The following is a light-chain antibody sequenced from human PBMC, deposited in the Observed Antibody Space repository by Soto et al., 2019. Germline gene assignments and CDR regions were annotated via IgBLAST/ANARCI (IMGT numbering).Light chain of an antibody. CDR2: KAS. J-gene: IGKJ1*01. Sequence: DIQMTQSPSTLSGSVGDRVTITCRASQTISSWLAWYQQKPGKAPKLLIYKASTLKSGVPSRFSGSGSGTEFTLTISSLQPDDFAVYYCQQYGSSPKTFGQGTKVDIX. CDR1: QTISSW. CDR3: QQYGSSPKT. V-gene: IGKV1-5*03.